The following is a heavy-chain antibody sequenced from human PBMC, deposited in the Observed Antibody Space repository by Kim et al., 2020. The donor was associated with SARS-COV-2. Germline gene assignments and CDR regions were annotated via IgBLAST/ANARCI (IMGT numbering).Heavy chain of an antibody. V-gene: IGHV4-59*01. D-gene: IGHD3-3*01. Sequence: SDTLSLTCTVSGGSISSYCWSWIRQPPGKGLEWIGYIYYSGSTNYNPSLKSRVTISVETSKNQFSLKLSSVTAADTAVYYFARDHREWLQYTANWYFDLWGRGTLVTVSS. J-gene: IGHJ2*01. CDR1: GGSISSYC. CDR3: ARDHREWLQYTANWYFDL. CDR2: IYYSGST.